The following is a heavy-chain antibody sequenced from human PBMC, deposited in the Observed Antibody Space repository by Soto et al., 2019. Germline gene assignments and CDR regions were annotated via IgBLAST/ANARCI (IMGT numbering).Heavy chain of an antibody. CDR2: IYYSGST. V-gene: IGHV4-61*01. CDR1: GGSVSSGSYY. J-gene: IGHJ6*02. D-gene: IGHD3-16*01. CDR3: ARDMSRRAYYYYGMDV. Sequence: PSETLSLTCTVSGGSVSSGSYYWSWIRQPPGKGLEWIGYIYYSGSTNYNPSLKSRVTISVDTSKNQFSLKLSSVTAADTAVYYCARDMSRRAYYYYGMDVWGQGTTVTVSS.